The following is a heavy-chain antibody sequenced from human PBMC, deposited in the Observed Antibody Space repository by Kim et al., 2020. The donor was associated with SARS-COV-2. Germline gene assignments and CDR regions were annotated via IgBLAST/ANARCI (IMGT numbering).Heavy chain of an antibody. V-gene: IGHV5-51*01. CDR2: IYPGDSDT. CDR1: GYSFTSYW. D-gene: IGHD1-26*01. J-gene: IGHJ4*02. Sequence: GESLKISCKGSGYSFTSYWIGWVRQMPGKGLEWMGIIYPGDSDTRYSPSFQGQVTISADKSISTAYLQWSSLKASDTAMYYCARGGWELLLPTGATYYFDYWGQGTLVTVSS. CDR3: ARGGWELLLPTGATYYFDY.